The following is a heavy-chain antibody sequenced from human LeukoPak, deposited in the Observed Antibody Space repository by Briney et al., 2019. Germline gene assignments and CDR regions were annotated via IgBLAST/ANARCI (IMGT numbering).Heavy chain of an antibody. Sequence: GGSLRLSCAASGFTFSSYAMHWVRQAPGKGLEWVAVISYDGSNKYYADSVKGRFTISRDNSKNTLYLQMNSLRAEDTAVYYCASDQSRSGYSPFGYWGQGTLVTVSS. V-gene: IGHV3-30-3*01. CDR2: ISYDGSNK. D-gene: IGHD3-3*01. CDR3: ASDQSRSGYSPFGY. J-gene: IGHJ4*02. CDR1: GFTFSSYA.